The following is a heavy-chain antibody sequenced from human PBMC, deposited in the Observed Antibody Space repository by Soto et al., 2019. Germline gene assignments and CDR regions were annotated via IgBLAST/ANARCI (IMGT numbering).Heavy chain of an antibody. D-gene: IGHD2-15*01. V-gene: IGHV4-34*01. CDR2: INHSGST. CDR3: ARGPLLPGVVAATALGGYGVYWRRSAHLFDY. Sequence: PSETLSLTCAVYGGSFSGYYWSWIRQPPGKGLEWIGEINHSGSTNYNPSLKSRVTISVDTSKNQFSLKLSSVTAADTAVYYCARGPLLPGVVAATALGGYGVYWRRSAHLFDYWGQGTLVTVSS. CDR1: GGSFSGYY. J-gene: IGHJ4*02.